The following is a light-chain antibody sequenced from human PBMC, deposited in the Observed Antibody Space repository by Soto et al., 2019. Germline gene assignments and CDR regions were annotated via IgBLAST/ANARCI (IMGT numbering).Light chain of an antibody. J-gene: IGKJ1*01. V-gene: IGKV3-11*01. CDR2: DAS. Sequence: EIVLTQSPATLSLFPGERATLSCRASQRVSSYLAWYQQKPGQAPRLLIYDASNRATGIPARFSGSGSGTDFTLTISSLEPEDFAVYYCQQRSNWVTFGQGTKVEIK. CDR1: QRVSSY. CDR3: QQRSNWVT.